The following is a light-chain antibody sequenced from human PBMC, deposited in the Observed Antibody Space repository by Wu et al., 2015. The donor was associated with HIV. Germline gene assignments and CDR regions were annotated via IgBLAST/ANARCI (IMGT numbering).Light chain of an antibody. CDR2: DAS. J-gene: IGKJ3*01. Sequence: QMMQSPSSLSASIGDRVIITCRASQDIRSELGWYQQKPGKAPKLLIYDASNLESGVPSRFSGSGSGTDFSVTITSLQPEDIATYYCQQYDSLPFTFGPGTKVDI. CDR1: QDIRSE. V-gene: IGKV1-33*01. CDR3: QQYDSLPFT.